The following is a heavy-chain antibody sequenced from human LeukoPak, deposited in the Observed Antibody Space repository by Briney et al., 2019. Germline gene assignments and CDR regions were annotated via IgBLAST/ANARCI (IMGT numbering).Heavy chain of an antibody. CDR2: IRSKAYGGTT. CDR1: GFTFGDYA. Sequence: QPGGSLRLSCTASGFTFGDYAVSWVRQAPGKGLEWVGFIRSKAYGGTTEYAASVKGRFTISRDDSKSIAYLQMNSLKTEDTAVYYCTSSAGYGSVVYWGQGTLVTVSS. CDR3: TSSAGYGSVVY. V-gene: IGHV3-49*04. J-gene: IGHJ4*02. D-gene: IGHD3-10*01.